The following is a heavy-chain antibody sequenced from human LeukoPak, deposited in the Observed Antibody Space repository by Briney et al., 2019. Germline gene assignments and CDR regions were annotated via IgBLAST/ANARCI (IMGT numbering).Heavy chain of an antibody. Sequence: GGSLRLSCAASGFTFSSYAMSWVRQAPGMGLEWVSAISGNSGNTHYADSVKGRFTISRDNSKNTLYLQMNSLRAEDTAVYFCARDENYYGSTSFFDYWGQGILVTVSS. CDR3: ARDENYYGSTSFFDY. V-gene: IGHV3-23*01. D-gene: IGHD3-10*01. CDR2: ISGNSGNT. CDR1: GFTFSSYA. J-gene: IGHJ4*02.